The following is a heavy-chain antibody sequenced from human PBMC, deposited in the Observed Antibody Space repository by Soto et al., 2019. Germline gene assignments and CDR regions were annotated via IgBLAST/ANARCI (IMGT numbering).Heavy chain of an antibody. CDR3: ARVVVPATWGAFDI. J-gene: IGHJ3*02. V-gene: IGHV3-7*01. Sequence: GGSLRLSCAASGFTFSSYCMSWVRQAPGKGLEWVANIKQDGSERYYVDSVKGRFTISRDNAKNSLYLQMNSLRAEDTAVYYCARVVVPATWGAFDIWGQGTMVTVPS. D-gene: IGHD2-15*01. CDR2: IKQDGSER. CDR1: GFTFSSYC.